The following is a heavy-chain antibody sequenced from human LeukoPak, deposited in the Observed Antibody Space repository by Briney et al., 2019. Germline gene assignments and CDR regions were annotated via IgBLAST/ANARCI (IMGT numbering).Heavy chain of an antibody. Sequence: GGSLGLSCAASGFTFSSYAMHWVRQAPGKGLEWVAVISYDGSNKYYADSVKGRFTISRANSKNTLYLQMNSLRAEDTAVYYCARIGYYSSTSCYEYYFDYWGQGTLVTVSS. CDR2: ISYDGSNK. CDR1: GFTFSSYA. CDR3: ARIGYYSSTSCYEYYFDY. D-gene: IGHD2-2*01. V-gene: IGHV3-30-3*01. J-gene: IGHJ4*02.